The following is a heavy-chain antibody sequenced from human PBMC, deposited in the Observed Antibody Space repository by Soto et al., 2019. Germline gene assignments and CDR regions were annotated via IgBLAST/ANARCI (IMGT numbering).Heavy chain of an antibody. J-gene: IGHJ6*02. Sequence: QVRLQESGPGLVKPSQTLSLTCTVSGGSIRSGGYYWSWVRQNPRKGLEWIGNIYYSGNTYYNPSLKSRLTISVDTSKNQFSLNLSSVTAADTAVYYCARDRLMATAGTARHYFGLDVWGQGTTVTVSS. D-gene: IGHD5-18*01. CDR2: IYYSGNT. CDR1: GGSIRSGGYY. CDR3: ARDRLMATAGTARHYFGLDV. V-gene: IGHV4-31*03.